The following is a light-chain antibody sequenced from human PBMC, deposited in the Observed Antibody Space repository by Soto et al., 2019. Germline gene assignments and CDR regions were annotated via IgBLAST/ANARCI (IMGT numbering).Light chain of an antibody. V-gene: IGKV3-20*01. Sequence: EIVLTQSPGTLYLSPGERATLSCRASQSVSSSYLAWYQQKPGQAPRLLIYGASSRATGIPYRFSGSGSGTDFTLTISRLEPEDFAVYYCQQYGSSPPYTFVQGTKLEIK. CDR1: QSVSSSY. CDR2: GAS. J-gene: IGKJ2*01. CDR3: QQYGSSPPYT.